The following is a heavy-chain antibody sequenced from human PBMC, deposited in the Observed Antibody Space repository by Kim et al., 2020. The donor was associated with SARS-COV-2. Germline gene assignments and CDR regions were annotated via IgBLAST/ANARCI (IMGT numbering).Heavy chain of an antibody. CDR2: IYYTGTT. V-gene: IGHV4-61*01. Sequence: SETLSLTCSVSGGSLNRGNYYWGWIRQAPGKGLEFISYIYYTGTTTYNPSLKSRVTISLDMSKNQFSLNLSSVTPADTAVYYCVRDGGSTAPNAFDVWGQGTMVTVSS. CDR3: VRDGGSTAPNAFDV. J-gene: IGHJ3*01. D-gene: IGHD3-16*01. CDR1: GGSLNRGNYY.